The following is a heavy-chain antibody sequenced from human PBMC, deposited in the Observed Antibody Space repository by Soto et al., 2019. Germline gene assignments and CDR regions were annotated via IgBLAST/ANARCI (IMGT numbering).Heavy chain of an antibody. D-gene: IGHD2-15*01. CDR2: IHYTGST. CDR3: ARGHCSGGSCSSHPFDY. CDR1: TGPISNSY. Sequence: SETLSLTCSVSTGPISNSYWSWIRQPPGKGLEWIGYIHYTGSTRYSPSLRSRVTISLDTSKNQFSLKLRFVTSTDTAVYYCARGHCSGGSCSSHPFDYWGQRTPVTVSS. J-gene: IGHJ4*02. V-gene: IGHV4-59*01.